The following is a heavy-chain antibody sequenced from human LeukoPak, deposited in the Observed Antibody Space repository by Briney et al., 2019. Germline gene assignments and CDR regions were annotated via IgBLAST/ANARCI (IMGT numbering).Heavy chain of an antibody. V-gene: IGHV3-23*01. CDR2: ITAPGTT. CDR3: ARPQVQLWSVDPWQRAYDAFDI. CDR1: GFNFNHYG. J-gene: IGHJ3*02. D-gene: IGHD5-18*01. Sequence: SGGSLRLSCEASGFNFNHYGMNWVRQAPGMGLEWVSGITAPGTTYYADSVKGRFTISRDNSKNTVYLQMNSLRAEDTAVYYCARPQVQLWSVDPWQRAYDAFDIWGQGTMVTVSS.